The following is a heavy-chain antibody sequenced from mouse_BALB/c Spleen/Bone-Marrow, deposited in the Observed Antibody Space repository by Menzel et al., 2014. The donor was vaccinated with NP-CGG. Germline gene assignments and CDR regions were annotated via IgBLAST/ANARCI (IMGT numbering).Heavy chain of an antibody. Sequence: VQLQQSGAELVKPGASVKLSCKASGYTFTSYWMHWVKQRPGQGLEWIGEIDPSDSYTNYNQKFKGKATLTVDKSSSTAYMQLSGLTSEDSAVYYCAITTVVATGDYWGQGTTLTVSS. CDR3: AITTVVATGDY. D-gene: IGHD1-1*01. CDR2: IDPSDSYT. CDR1: GYTFTSYW. V-gene: IGHV1-69*02. J-gene: IGHJ2*01.